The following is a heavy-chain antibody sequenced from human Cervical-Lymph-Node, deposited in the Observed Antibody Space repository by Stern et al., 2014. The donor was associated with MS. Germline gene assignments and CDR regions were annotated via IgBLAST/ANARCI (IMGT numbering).Heavy chain of an antibody. CDR3: ARSSASGYCTNGVCFLFDY. D-gene: IGHD2-8*01. V-gene: IGHV2-26*01. Sequence: MQSGPVLVKPTETLTLTCTVSGFSLSNARMGVSWIRQPPGKALEWLAHLFSNDEKSYSTSLKSRLTISKDTSKSQVVLTMTNMDPVDTATYYCARSSASGYCTNGVCFLFDYWGQGTLVTVSS. CDR1: GFSLSNARMG. J-gene: IGHJ4*02. CDR2: LFSNDEK.